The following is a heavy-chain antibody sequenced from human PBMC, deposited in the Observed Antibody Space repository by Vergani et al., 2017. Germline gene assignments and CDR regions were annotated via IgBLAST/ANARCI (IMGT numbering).Heavy chain of an antibody. Sequence: EVQLLESGGGLVQPGGSLRLSCAASGFTFSSYALSWVRQAPGKGLEWVSAISGSGGSTYYADSVKGRFTISRDNSKNTLYLQMNSLRAEDTAVYYCAKDLWAGGSSWYRFDYWGQGTLVTVSS. CDR3: AKDLWAGGSSWYRFDY. V-gene: IGHV3-23*01. CDR2: ISGSGGST. J-gene: IGHJ4*02. CDR1: GFTFSSYA. D-gene: IGHD6-13*01.